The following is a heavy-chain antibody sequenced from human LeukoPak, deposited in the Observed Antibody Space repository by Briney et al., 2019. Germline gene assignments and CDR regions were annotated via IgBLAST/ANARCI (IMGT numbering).Heavy chain of an antibody. D-gene: IGHD3-22*01. J-gene: IGHJ3*01. CDR3: ARRFSYDISGYYGDGFDF. CDR1: GFTFSSYG. CDR2: ISYDGSNK. Sequence: PGGSLRLSCAASGFTFSSYGMHWVRQAPGKGLEWVAVISYDGSNKYYADSVKGRFTISRDNAKNSLYLQVNSLRAEDTAVYYCARRFSYDISGYYGDGFDFWGQGTMVTVSS. V-gene: IGHV3-30*03.